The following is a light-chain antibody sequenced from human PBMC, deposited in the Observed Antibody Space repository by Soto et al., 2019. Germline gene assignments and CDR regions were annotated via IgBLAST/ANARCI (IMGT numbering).Light chain of an antibody. Sequence: QSALTQPASVSGSPGQSITISCTGTNSDIGAYVFVSWYQQHPGKAPKLIIYEVSNRPSGVSNRCSGSKSGYTASLTSSGLQAEDEYQYYCSAFTTDSTVIFGGGTKLTVL. CDR3: SAFTTDSTVI. V-gene: IGLV2-14*01. J-gene: IGLJ2*01. CDR1: NSDIGAYVF. CDR2: EVS.